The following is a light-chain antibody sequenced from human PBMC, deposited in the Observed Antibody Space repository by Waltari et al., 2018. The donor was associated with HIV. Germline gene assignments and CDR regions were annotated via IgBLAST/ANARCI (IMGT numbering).Light chain of an antibody. CDR2: EDN. CDR1: SGSIASNH. Sequence: NFMLTQPHSVSGSPGKTVTISCTRSSGSIASNHVQWYQQRPGSSPTTVIYEDNQRPSGVPDRFSGSIDSSSNSASLTISGLKTEDEADYYCQSYDSSNVVFGGGTKLTVL. V-gene: IGLV6-57*01. CDR3: QSYDSSNVV. J-gene: IGLJ2*01.